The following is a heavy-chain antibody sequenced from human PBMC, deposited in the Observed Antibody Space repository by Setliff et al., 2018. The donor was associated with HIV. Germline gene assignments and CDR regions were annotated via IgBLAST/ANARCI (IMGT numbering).Heavy chain of an antibody. V-gene: IGHV4-39*07. J-gene: IGHJ4*02. CDR1: GGSITTTNYY. CDR3: ARARGPPLPVLDF. Sequence: KTSETLSLTCTVSGGSITTTNYYWGWVRQSPGKGLEWIGVIYYRGSAYYNLSLQSRVTLSVDTSKNSFSLHLTSVTAADTAVYFCARARGPPLPVLDFWGQGTPVTVSS. CDR2: IYYRGSA. D-gene: IGHD3-10*01.